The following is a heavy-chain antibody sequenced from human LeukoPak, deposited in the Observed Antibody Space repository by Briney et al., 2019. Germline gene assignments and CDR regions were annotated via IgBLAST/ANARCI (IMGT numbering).Heavy chain of an antibody. D-gene: IGHD2-2*01. V-gene: IGHV3-74*01. CDR1: GFTFSTYW. J-gene: IGHJ4*02. Sequence: PGGSLRLSCAASGFTFSTYWMHWVRQAPGTGLVWVSLINSDGSRTNYADSVKGRFTISRDNAKNTLYLQMNSLRAEDTAVYYCATDVPAATIFGYWGQGTLVTVSS. CDR2: INSDGSRT. CDR3: ATDVPAATIFGY.